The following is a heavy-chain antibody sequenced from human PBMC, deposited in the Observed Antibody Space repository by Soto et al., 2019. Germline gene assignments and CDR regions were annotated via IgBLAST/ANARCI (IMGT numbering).Heavy chain of an antibody. CDR1: VCTFSSYA. CDR3: AKTPAARQNLYLES. V-gene: IGHV3-23*01. Sequence: XGSLRLSCASTVCTFSSYAMSCVRHSPGKGLEWVSVISGSGGGTYYADSVKGRFTISRDKSKNTLYLQMNSLRVEDTAVFYCAKTPAARQNLYLESWGQGTLVSVSS. CDR2: ISGSGGGT. J-gene: IGHJ4*02. D-gene: IGHD6-6*01.